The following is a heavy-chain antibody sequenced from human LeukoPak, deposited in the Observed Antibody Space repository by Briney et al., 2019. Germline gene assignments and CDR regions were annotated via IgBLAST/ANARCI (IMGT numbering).Heavy chain of an antibody. CDR3: ARRSGFWSGYYGDY. V-gene: IGHV4-34*01. CDR2: INHSGST. Sequence: SETLSLTCAVYGGSFSGYYWSWIRQPPGKGLEWIGEINHSGSTNYNPSLKSRVTISEDTSKNQFSLKLSSVTAADTAVYYCARRSGFWSGYYGDYWGQGTLVTVSS. CDR1: GGSFSGYY. J-gene: IGHJ4*02. D-gene: IGHD3-3*01.